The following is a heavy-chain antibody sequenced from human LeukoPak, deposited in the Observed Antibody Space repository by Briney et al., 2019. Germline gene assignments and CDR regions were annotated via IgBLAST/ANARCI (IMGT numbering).Heavy chain of an antibody. CDR3: ARDTSGGPYNYFDP. CDR2: INPNSGGT. Sequence: ASVKVSCKASGYTFTHYYIYWVRQAPGQGLEWMGWINPNSGGTNYAQKFLGRVTMTRDTSINTAYMELSSLRPDDTAVYYCARDTSGGPYNYFDPWGQGTLVTVSS. V-gene: IGHV1-2*02. J-gene: IGHJ5*02. D-gene: IGHD6-25*01. CDR1: GYTFTHYY.